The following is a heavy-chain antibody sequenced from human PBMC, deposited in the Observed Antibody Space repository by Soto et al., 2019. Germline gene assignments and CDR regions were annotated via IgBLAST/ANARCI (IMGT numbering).Heavy chain of an antibody. Sequence: PGGSLRLSCVASGFTFNTYWMNWVRQSPGNGLEWVSNINQDGSEKFHVASVQGRFTISRDNARNSLFLPMKSLSDADTATYFCGRVQYHFLVYYGLDVLGRGTTVAVFS. J-gene: IGHJ6*02. D-gene: IGHD2-2*02. CDR3: GRVQYHFLVYYGLDV. CDR2: INQDGSEK. CDR1: GFTFNTYW. V-gene: IGHV3-7*03.